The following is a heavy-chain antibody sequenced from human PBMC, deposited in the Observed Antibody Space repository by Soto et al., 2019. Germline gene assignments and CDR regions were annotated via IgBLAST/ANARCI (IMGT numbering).Heavy chain of an antibody. CDR3: ATDSYTTSIGVRFDY. D-gene: IGHD3-22*01. CDR2: IKSKANGGTT. CDR1: GFAFSNAW. V-gene: IGHV3-15*07. Sequence: EVQLVESGGGLVKPGGSLRLSCAASGFAFSNAWINWVRQAPGKGLEWVGRIKSKANGGTTDFAAHVRGRVDITRHASRNMVYMQMNILNTEDTAVYYCATDSYTTSIGVRFDYWGHGTLAPVSS. J-gene: IGHJ4*01.